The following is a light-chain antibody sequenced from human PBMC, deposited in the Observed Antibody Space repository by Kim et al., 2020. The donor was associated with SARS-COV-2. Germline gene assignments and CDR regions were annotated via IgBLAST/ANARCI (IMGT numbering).Light chain of an antibody. V-gene: IGLV3-19*01. CDR2: GKN. CDR1: SLRSYY. Sequence: SSELTQDPAVSVALGQTVRITCQGDSLRSYYATWYQQKPGQAPIVVIYGKNNRPSGNPARFSGSSSGNTASLTIPGTQAGDEADYYCNSRDSNDNVVFGG. J-gene: IGLJ2*01. CDR3: NSRDSNDNVV.